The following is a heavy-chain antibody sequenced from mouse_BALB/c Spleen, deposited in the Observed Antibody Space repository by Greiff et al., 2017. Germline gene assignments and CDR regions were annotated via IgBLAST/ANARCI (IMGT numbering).Heavy chain of an antibody. CDR1: GFTFSSYT. Sequence: EVKLVESGGGLVKPGGSLKLSCAASGFTFSSYTMSWVRQTPEKRLEWVATISSGGSYTYYPDSVKGRFTISRDNAKNTLYLQMSSLKSEDTAMYYCTRDPYYYGSSPYYLDYWGQGTTLTVAS. D-gene: IGHD1-1*01. CDR2: ISSGGSYT. CDR3: TRDPYYYGSSPYYLDY. V-gene: IGHV5-6-4*01. J-gene: IGHJ2*01.